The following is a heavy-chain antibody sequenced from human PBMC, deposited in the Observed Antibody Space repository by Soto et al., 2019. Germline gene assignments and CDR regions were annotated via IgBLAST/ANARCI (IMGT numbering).Heavy chain of an antibody. CDR1: GYTFTSYD. CDR2: MNPNSDNT. V-gene: IGHV1-8*01. Sequence: QVQLVQSGAEVKKPGASVKVSCKASGYTFTSYDINWVRQATGQGLEWMGWMNPNSDNTVYAQKFQGRVTMTSSTSISTAYMELGSLRSEDTAVYYCAREKNSYGMDVWGQGTRVTVSS. CDR3: AREKNSYGMDV. J-gene: IGHJ6*02.